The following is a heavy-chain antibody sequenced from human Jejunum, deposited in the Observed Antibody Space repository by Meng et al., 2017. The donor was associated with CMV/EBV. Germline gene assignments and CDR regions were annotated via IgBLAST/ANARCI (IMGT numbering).Heavy chain of an antibody. J-gene: IGHJ1*01. CDR3: AKAPDLY. D-gene: IGHD1-14*01. CDR2: LWYDGSRK. V-gene: IGHV3-33*06. CDR1: RCPLHSFC. Sequence: LGLSSAPSRCPLHSFCIHWVRQFPGQGLEWVSVLWYDGSRKYFADFVQGRFSISRDDSKNTVYLQMTSLRAEDTAVYYCAKAPDLYWGQVTLVTVSS.